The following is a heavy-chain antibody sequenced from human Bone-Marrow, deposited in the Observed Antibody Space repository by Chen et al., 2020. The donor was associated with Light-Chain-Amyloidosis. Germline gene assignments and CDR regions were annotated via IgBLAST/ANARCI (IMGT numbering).Heavy chain of an antibody. V-gene: IGHV3-11*01. Sequence: QVQLVESGGGLVKPGGSLGLSCAASGFTFSDFYMSWIRQAPGKGLEWISYISSSSSAIYYADSVKGRFTISRDNAENSVYLQMDRLRAEDTAVYYCARGYKFGYYWGQGTLVNVSS. J-gene: IGHJ4*02. CDR3: ARGYKFGYY. CDR2: ISSSSSAI. D-gene: IGHD3-16*01. CDR1: GFTFSDFY.